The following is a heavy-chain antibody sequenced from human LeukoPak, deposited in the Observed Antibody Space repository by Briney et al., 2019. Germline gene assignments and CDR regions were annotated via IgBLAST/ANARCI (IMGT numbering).Heavy chain of an antibody. J-gene: IGHJ4*02. CDR1: GYTFTGYY. CDR3: ARAESSNWDTKYYFDY. Sequence: ASVKVSCKASGYTFTGYYMHWVRQAPGQELEWMGRINPNSGGTNYAQKFQGRVTMTRDTSISTAYMELSRLRSDDTAVYYCARAESSNWDTKYYFDYWGQGTLVTVSS. D-gene: IGHD4-11*01. CDR2: INPNSGGT. V-gene: IGHV1-2*06.